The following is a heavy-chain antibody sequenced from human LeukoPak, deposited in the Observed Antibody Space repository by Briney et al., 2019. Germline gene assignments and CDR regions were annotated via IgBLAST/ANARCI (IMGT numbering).Heavy chain of an antibody. V-gene: IGHV3-48*03. CDR1: GFTFSNYE. CDR3: ARDMGNYFDY. J-gene: IGHJ4*02. D-gene: IGHD3-10*01. Sequence: GGSLRLSCAASGFTFSNYEMNWVRQAPGKGLEWVSYIGSSGSTIYYADSVKGRFTISKDNAKNSLFLQMSRLRAEDTAVYYCARDMGNYFDYWGQGALVTVSS. CDR2: IGSSGSTI.